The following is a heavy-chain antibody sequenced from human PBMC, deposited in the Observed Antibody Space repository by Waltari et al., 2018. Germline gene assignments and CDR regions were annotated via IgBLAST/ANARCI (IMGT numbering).Heavy chain of an antibody. J-gene: IGHJ6*03. CDR3: ARRGHSSYYYYYMDV. V-gene: IGHV4-34*01. CDR2: INPSGST. D-gene: IGHD5-18*01. Sequence: QVQLQQWGAGLSTPSETLSLTCAVYGGTFSNNYWSWIRQPPGKGLEWLGEINPSGSTNYNPSLKSRVTISGDTSKSQFSLERSSVRAADTAVYYCARRGHSSYYYYYMDVWGKGTTVTVSS. CDR1: GGTFSNNY.